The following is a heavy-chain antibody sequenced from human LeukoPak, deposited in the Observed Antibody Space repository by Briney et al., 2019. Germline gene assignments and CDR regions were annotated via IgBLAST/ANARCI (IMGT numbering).Heavy chain of an antibody. CDR1: GYTFTNYY. D-gene: IGHD3-10*01. CDR3: ARGGDSGSYYSGSDY. Sequence: ASVKVSCKASGYTFTNYYMHWVRQAPGQGLEWLGLITPSGGSTWYAQKFQGRVTITADESTSTAYMELSSLRSEDTAVYYCARGGDSGSYYSGSDYWGQGTLVTVSS. V-gene: IGHV1-46*01. CDR2: ITPSGGST. J-gene: IGHJ4*02.